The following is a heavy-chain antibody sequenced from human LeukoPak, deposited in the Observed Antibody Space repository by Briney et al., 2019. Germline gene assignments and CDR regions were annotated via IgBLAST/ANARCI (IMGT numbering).Heavy chain of an antibody. Sequence: GGSLRLSCAASGFTFSTYAMTWVRQAPGKGLEWVAVISYDGSNKYYADSVKGRFTISRDNSKNTLYLQMNSLRAEDTAVYYCAKVDQLVVVTGFDYWGQGTLVTVSS. J-gene: IGHJ4*02. D-gene: IGHD2-21*02. CDR1: GFTFSTYA. CDR2: ISYDGSNK. CDR3: AKVDQLVVVTGFDY. V-gene: IGHV3-30*18.